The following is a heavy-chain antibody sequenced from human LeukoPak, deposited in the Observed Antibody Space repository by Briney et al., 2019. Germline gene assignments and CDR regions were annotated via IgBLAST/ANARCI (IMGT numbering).Heavy chain of an antibody. CDR3: AKGRTIIGLALPRYYFDF. J-gene: IGHJ4*02. CDR1: GFTFDDYA. Sequence: GGSLRLSCTASGFTFDDYAMHWVRQAPGKGLEWVSGISWNSGSIGYADSVKGRFTISRDNAKNTLYLQMNTLRADDTAVYYCAKGRTIIGLALPRYYFDFWGQGTLVTVSS. D-gene: IGHD3/OR15-3a*01. CDR2: ISWNSGSI. V-gene: IGHV3-9*01.